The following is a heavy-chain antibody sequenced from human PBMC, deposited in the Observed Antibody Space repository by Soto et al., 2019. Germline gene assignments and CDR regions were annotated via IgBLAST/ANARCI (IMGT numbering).Heavy chain of an antibody. CDR2: IYSGGAT. J-gene: IGHJ4*02. V-gene: IGHV3-53*01. CDR3: ARGSYRAFDY. D-gene: IGHD4-4*01. Sequence: PVGSLRVSCAASEFSVSSNYLSWVRQAPGKGLEWVSGIYSGGATYYADSVNGRFTFSRDNSKNTVYLQMNSLRVEDTAVYYCARGSYRAFDYWGQGTLVTVSS. CDR1: EFSVSSNY.